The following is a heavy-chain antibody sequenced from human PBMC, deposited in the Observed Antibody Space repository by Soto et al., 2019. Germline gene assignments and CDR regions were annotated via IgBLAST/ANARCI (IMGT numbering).Heavy chain of an antibody. V-gene: IGHV3-66*01. CDR2: TYSGGGT. D-gene: IGHD4-17*01. Sequence: EVRLVESGGGLVQPGGSLRLSCAASGVTVGNNYMSWVRQAPGKGLEWVSVTYSGGGTRYADSVKGRFTMSRDSTKNTVYLQMDSLSAEDTAVYFCARNVPVTALGYWGQGSLVTVSS. J-gene: IGHJ4*02. CDR1: GVTVGNNY. CDR3: ARNVPVTALGY.